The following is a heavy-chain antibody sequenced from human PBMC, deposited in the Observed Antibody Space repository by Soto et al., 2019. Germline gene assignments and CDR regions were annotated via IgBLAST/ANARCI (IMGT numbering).Heavy chain of an antibody. CDR1: GYTFTSYD. CDR3: ARDVPPGYVYYYYGMDV. V-gene: IGHV1-8*01. J-gene: IGHJ6*02. D-gene: IGHD2-15*01. CDR2: MNPNSGNT. Sequence: ASVKVSCKASGYTFTSYDINWVRQATGQGLEWMGWMNPNSGNTGYAQKFQGRVTMTRNTSISTAYMELSSLRSEDTAVYYCARDVPPGYVYYYYGMDVWGQGTTVTVSS.